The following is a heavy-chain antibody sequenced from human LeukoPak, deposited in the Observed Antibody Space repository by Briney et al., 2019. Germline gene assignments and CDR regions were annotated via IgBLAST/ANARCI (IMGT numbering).Heavy chain of an antibody. V-gene: IGHV1-2*06. J-gene: IGHJ4*02. CDR3: ARVGYYESSGYYEY. CDR1: GYTLTDYY. CDR2: INPNSGGT. Sequence: VASVKVSCKASGYTLTDYYMHWVRQAPGQGLEWMGRINPNSGGTNYAQKFQGRVTMTRDTPISTVYMELSRLRSDDTAVYYCARVGYYESSGYYEYWGRGTLVTVSS. D-gene: IGHD3-22*01.